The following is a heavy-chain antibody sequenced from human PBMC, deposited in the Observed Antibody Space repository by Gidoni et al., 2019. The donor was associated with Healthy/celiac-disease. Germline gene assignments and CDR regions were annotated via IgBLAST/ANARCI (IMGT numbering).Heavy chain of an antibody. CDR1: GGTFSSHA. D-gene: IGHD2-15*01. CDR3: AREVTAGVAATKGEYFQH. J-gene: IGHJ1*01. V-gene: IGHV1-69*01. CDR2: IIPIFGTA. Sequence: QVQLVQSGAEVNKPWSSVKVSCQASGGTFSSHASSWVRQAPGQGLEWMGGIIPIFGTANYAQKFQGRVTITADESTSTAYMELSSLRSEDTAVYYCAREVTAGVAATKGEYFQHWGQGTLVTVSS.